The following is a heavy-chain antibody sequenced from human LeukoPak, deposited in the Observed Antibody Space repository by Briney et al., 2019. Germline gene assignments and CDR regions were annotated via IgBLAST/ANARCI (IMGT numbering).Heavy chain of an antibody. D-gene: IGHD5-24*01. Sequence: SETLSLTCTVSGGSISSYYWSWIRQPPGKGLEWIGYIYYSGSTNYNPSLKSRVTISVDTSKNQFSLKLSSVTAADTAVCYCARDTSMAAFDIWGQGTMVTVSS. J-gene: IGHJ3*02. CDR2: IYYSGST. V-gene: IGHV4-59*01. CDR1: GGSISSYY. CDR3: ARDTSMAAFDI.